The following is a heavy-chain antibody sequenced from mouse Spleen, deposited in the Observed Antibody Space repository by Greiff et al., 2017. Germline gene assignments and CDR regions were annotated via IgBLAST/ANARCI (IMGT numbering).Heavy chain of an antibody. Sequence: VQLQQPGADLVKPGASVKLSCKASGYTFTNYWMHWVKQRPGQGLEWIGMIHPNSGSTNYNEKFKSKATLTVDKSSSTAYMQLSSLTSEDSAVYYCARESFYYYGSQYYFDYWGQGTTLTVSS. J-gene: IGHJ2*01. CDR2: IHPNSGST. D-gene: IGHD1-1*01. V-gene: IGHV1-64*01. CDR1: GYTFTNYW. CDR3: ARESFYYYGSQYYFDY.